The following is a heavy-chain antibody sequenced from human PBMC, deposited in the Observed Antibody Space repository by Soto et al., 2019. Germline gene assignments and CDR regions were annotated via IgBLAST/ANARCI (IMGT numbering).Heavy chain of an antibody. CDR1: GGSISSGGYY. J-gene: IGHJ5*02. CDR2: TFYIGAT. V-gene: IGHV4-31*03. Sequence: PSETLSLTGTVSGGSISSGGYYWSWIRQHPGKGLEWIGYTFYIGATYYNPSLKSRTIISVDTSKNQFSLTLNSLTAADTAVYYCARVQPYDYRANKGWLDLWGQRTLVTVSP. CDR3: ARVQPYDYRANKGWLDL. D-gene: IGHD4-17*01.